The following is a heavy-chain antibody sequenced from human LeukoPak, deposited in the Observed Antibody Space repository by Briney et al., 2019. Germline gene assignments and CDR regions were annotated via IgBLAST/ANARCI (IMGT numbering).Heavy chain of an antibody. V-gene: IGHV3-53*01. Sequence: GGSLRLSCAASGFTVSSNYMSWVRQAPGKGLEWVSVIYSGGSTYYADSVKGRFTISRDNSKNTLYLQMNSLRAEDTAVYYCAKGPGRRSYGDYVDYFDYWGQGTLVTVSS. CDR3: AKGPGRRSYGDYVDYFDY. CDR1: GFTVSSNY. CDR2: IYSGGST. D-gene: IGHD4-17*01. J-gene: IGHJ4*02.